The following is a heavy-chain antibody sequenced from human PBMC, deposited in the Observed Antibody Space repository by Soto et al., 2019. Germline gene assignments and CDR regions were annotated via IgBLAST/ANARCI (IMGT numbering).Heavy chain of an antibody. V-gene: IGHV4-31*03. J-gene: IGHJ4*02. Sequence: SETLSLTCTVSGGSISSGGYYWSWIRQHPGKGLEWIGYIYYSGSTYYNPSLKSRVTISVDTSKNQFSLKLSSVTAADTAVYYCARDAAGDHFDYWGQGTLVTVS. CDR1: GGSISSGGYY. D-gene: IGHD6-25*01. CDR3: ARDAAGDHFDY. CDR2: IYYSGST.